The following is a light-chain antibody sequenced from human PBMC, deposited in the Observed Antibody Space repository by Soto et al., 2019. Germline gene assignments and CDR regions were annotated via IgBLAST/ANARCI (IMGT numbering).Light chain of an antibody. V-gene: IGKV3-15*01. Sequence: EVVMTQSPATLSVSPGERATLSCRASQTVSRNLAWYQQRPGQAPRLLIYDVFTRAAGIPARFSGSGSETEFTLTIRSLQSEDFAVYYCQQYNNWPSFGLGTRLEIK. J-gene: IGKJ5*01. CDR1: QTVSRN. CDR2: DVF. CDR3: QQYNNWPS.